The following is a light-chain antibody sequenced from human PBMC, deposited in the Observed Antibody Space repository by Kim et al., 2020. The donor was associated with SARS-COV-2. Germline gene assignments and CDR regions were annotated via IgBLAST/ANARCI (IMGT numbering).Light chain of an antibody. V-gene: IGKV1-5*03. J-gene: IGKJ1*01. CDR2: DVS. CDR1: QSVSG. Sequence: DTRLTQSPSTLAASIGDTVTITCRASQSVSGLAWYQQKGGEAPRLLIYDVSTLESGVPSRFGGSGSGTQFSLTIDRLKADDFATYYCQQYTSYSRTFGQGTKVDIK. CDR3: QQYTSYSRT.